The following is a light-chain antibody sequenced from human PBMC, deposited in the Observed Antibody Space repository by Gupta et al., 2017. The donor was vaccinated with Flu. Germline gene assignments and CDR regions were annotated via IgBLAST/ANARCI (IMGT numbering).Light chain of an antibody. CDR2: GAS. CDR1: QIVSSSY. CDR3: QQHGSSPYT. Sequence: EIVLTPSSVTLSLSPGERATLSCRASQIVSSSYLAWYQQKPGQAPRLLIYGASSRATGIPDRFSGSGSGTEFTLTISRREPEDFAVYYCQQHGSSPYTFGQGTKLDIK. V-gene: IGKV3-20*01. J-gene: IGKJ2*01.